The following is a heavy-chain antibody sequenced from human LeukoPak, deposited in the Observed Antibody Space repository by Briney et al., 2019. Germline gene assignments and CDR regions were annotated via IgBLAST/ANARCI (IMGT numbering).Heavy chain of an antibody. J-gene: IGHJ4*02. Sequence: GGSLRLSCAASGFTVSSNYMSWVRQAPGKGLEWVSVIYSGGSTYYADSVKGRFTISRDNSKNTLYLQMNSLRAEDTAVYYCAREAIVGATTEYYFDYWAREPWSPSPQ. CDR1: GFTVSSNY. D-gene: IGHD1-26*01. V-gene: IGHV3-53*01. CDR2: IYSGGST. CDR3: AREAIVGATTEYYFDY.